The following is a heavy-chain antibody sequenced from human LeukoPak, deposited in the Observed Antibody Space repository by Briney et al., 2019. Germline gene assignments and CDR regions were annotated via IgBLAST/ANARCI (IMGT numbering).Heavy chain of an antibody. Sequence: GGSLRLSCAASGFTISSYAMHWVRQAPGKGLEWVAVISYDGSNKYYADSVKGRFTISRDNSKNTLYLQMNSLRAEDTAVYYCASHSDPPYWGQGTLVTVSS. J-gene: IGHJ4*02. D-gene: IGHD3-10*01. CDR1: GFTISSYA. V-gene: IGHV3-30-3*01. CDR3: ASHSDPPY. CDR2: ISYDGSNK.